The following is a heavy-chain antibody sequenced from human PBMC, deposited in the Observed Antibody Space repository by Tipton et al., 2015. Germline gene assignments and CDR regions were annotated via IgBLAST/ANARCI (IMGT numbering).Heavy chain of an antibody. V-gene: IGHV4-61*01. CDR2: IYFSGNT. CDR3: ACQDYDSLTRDYQTVDY. CDR1: GGPVSSGSYY. Sequence: TLSLTCTVSGGPVSSGSYYWNWIRQPPGKGLEWIGYIYFSGNTYYNPSLKSRVTMSRDTSKNQFSLKLTSVTAADTAVYYCACQDYDSLTRDYQTVDYWGQGTLVTVSS. D-gene: IGHD3-9*01. J-gene: IGHJ4*02.